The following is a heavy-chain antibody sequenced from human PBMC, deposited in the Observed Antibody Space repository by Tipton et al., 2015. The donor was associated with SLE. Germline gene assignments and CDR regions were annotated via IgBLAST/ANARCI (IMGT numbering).Heavy chain of an antibody. V-gene: IGHV3-33*08. CDR2: IWYDGSKK. D-gene: IGHD3-9*01. Sequence: SLRLSCAASGFSFRNYGSHWVRQAPGKGLEWVALIWYDGSKKNYAESVKGRFTISRDTSKNTVYLQMNSLRPDDAAVYYCTRGYYDSLTGLRYYAFDLWGQGTMVTVSS. J-gene: IGHJ3*01. CDR3: TRGYYDSLTGLRYYAFDL. CDR1: GFSFRNYG.